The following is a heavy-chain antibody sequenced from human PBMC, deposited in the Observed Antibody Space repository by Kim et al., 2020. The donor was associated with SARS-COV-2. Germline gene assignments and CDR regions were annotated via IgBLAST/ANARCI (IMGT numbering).Heavy chain of an antibody. CDR2: INHSGST. CDR1: GGSFSGYY. D-gene: IGHD6-19*01. J-gene: IGHJ3*02. CDR3: ARGRQWLVRGARDAFDI. Sequence: SETLSLTCAVYGGSFSGYYWSWIRQPPGKGLEWIGEINHSGSTNYNASLKSRVTISVDTSKNQFSLKLSSVTAADTAVYYCARGRQWLVRGARDAFDIWGQGTMVTVSS. V-gene: IGHV4-34*01.